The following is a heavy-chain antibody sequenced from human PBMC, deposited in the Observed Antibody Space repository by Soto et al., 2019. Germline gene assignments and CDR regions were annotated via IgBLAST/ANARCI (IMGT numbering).Heavy chain of an antibody. Sequence: ASVKVSCKASGYTFTDYYMHWVRQAPGQGLEWMGWINPGNGNTKYSQKFQGRVTITRDTSASTAYMELSSLRSEDTAVYYCARDLGCSGGSCYPGTLNWFDPWGQGTLVTVSS. CDR2: INPGNGNT. J-gene: IGHJ5*02. V-gene: IGHV1-3*01. CDR1: GYTFTDYY. D-gene: IGHD2-15*01. CDR3: ARDLGCSGGSCYPGTLNWFDP.